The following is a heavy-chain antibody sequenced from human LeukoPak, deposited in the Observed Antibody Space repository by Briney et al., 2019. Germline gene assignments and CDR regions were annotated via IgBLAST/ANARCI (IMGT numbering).Heavy chain of an antibody. CDR3: ARGPIAEAGDS. CDR2: INTYNGKT. V-gene: IGHV1-18*01. J-gene: IGHJ4*02. CDR1: GYTFTNYG. Sequence: ASVKVSCKASGYTFTNYGITWVRQAPGQGLEWMGWINTYNGKTNYTHKLQGRVTMTTDTSTTTPYMELRSLRSDDTALYYCARGPIAEAGDSWGQGTLVTVSS. D-gene: IGHD6-13*01.